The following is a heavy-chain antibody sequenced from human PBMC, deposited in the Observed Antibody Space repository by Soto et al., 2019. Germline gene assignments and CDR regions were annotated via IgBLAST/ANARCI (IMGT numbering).Heavy chain of an antibody. D-gene: IGHD3-10*01. Sequence: ASETLSLTFTVSGGSISTYYWSLVRQPLGKVLDWIGYIYYSVIANSNPSLKSRVTISVDTSKNQFSLKLNSMTAADTAVYYCARHNYGSGSTYFDYWGQGTLVTVSS. V-gene: IGHV4-59*08. CDR1: GGSISTYY. CDR2: IYYSVIA. J-gene: IGHJ4*02. CDR3: ARHNYGSGSTYFDY.